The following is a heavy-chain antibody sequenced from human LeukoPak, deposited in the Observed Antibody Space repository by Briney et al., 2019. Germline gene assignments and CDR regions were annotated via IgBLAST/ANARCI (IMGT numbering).Heavy chain of an antibody. CDR2: INPNSGGT. CDR1: GYTFTGYY. CDR3: VRGRSKRFGIAPGYFDY. Sequence: ASVKVSCKASGYTFTGYYMHWVRQAPGRGLEWMGWINPNSGGTNYAQKFQGRVTMTRDTSISTAYMELSRLRSDDTAVYYCVRGRSKRFGIAPGYFDYWGQGTLVTVSS. D-gene: IGHD3-10*01. V-gene: IGHV1-2*02. J-gene: IGHJ4*03.